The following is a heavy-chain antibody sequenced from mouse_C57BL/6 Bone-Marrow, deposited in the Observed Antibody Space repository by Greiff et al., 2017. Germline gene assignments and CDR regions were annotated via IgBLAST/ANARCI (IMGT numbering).Heavy chain of an antibody. J-gene: IGHJ2*01. D-gene: IGHD3-2*02. Sequence: QVQLKESGAELVRPGTSVKVSCKASGYAFTNYLIEWVKQRPGQGLEWIGVINPGSGGTNSNEKFKGKATLTADKSSSTAYMQLSSLTSEDSAVYFCARTAQATHYFDYWGQGTTLTVSS. CDR3: ARTAQATHYFDY. V-gene: IGHV1-54*01. CDR2: INPGSGGT. CDR1: GYAFTNYL.